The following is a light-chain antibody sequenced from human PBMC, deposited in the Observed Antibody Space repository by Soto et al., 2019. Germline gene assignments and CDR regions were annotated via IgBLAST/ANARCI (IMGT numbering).Light chain of an antibody. J-gene: IGKJ1*01. CDR1: QSVSSSY. CDR2: GAS. CDR3: QKYNSALWT. V-gene: IGKV3-20*01. Sequence: EIVLPQPPGTLSLSPGERATLSCRVSQSVSSSYLAWYQQKRGQAPRRLIYGASIRATGIPDRFSGSGSGTDFTLTISSLQPEDVATYYCQKYNSALWTFGRGTKVDIK.